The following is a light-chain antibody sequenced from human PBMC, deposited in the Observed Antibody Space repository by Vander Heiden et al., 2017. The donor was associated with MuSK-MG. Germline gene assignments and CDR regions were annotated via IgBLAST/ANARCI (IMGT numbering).Light chain of an antibody. Sequence: DIVMTQTPLSSPVTLGQPASISCRSSQSLVHRDGNTYLSWLHQRPGQPPRLLIYKSSNRCSGVPDRFSGSGAGTDFTLKISRVEAEDVGVYYCGQAKQPPYTFGQGTKLEIK. J-gene: IGKJ2*01. CDR1: QSLVHRDGNTY. CDR3: GQAKQPPYT. V-gene: IGKV2-24*01. CDR2: KSS.